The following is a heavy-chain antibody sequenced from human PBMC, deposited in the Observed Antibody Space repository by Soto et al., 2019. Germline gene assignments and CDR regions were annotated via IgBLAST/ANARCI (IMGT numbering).Heavy chain of an antibody. CDR2: IYYSGST. CDR3: AREQDESSGYYCRWFEP. J-gene: IGHJ5*02. CDR1: GGSISSGDYY. Sequence: SGTLSLTCTVSGGSISSGDYYWSWIRQPPGKGLEWIGYIYYSGSTYYNPSLKSRVTISVDTSKNQFSLKLSSVTAADTAVYYCAREQDESSGYYCRWFEPWGQGTLVSVSS. V-gene: IGHV4-30-4*01. D-gene: IGHD3-22*01.